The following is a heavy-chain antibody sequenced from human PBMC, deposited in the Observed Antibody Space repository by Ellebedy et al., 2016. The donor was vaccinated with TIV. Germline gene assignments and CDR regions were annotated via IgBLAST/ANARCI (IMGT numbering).Heavy chain of an antibody. D-gene: IGHD2-15*01. Sequence: PGGSLRLSCAASGFTFSSDGMPWVLHTPGTELAYVTVITYHGSFTFYLDSVKVRFAISRDNSKNILYLQMNSLRAEDTALYYCAKDRCYCTDGSCYLFDSWGQGTLVTVSS. CDR1: GFTFSSDG. CDR2: ITYHGSFT. CDR3: AKDRCYCTDGSCYLFDS. J-gene: IGHJ4*02. V-gene: IGHV3-30*18.